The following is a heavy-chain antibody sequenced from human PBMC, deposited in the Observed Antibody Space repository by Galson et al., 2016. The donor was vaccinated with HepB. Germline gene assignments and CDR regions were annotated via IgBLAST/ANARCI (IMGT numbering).Heavy chain of an antibody. D-gene: IGHD2-2*01. CDR1: EFSRTNGVG. J-gene: IGHJ4*02. CDR2: ISWDDQK. Sequence: PALVQPTQTLTLTCTFSEFSRTNGVGVGWIRQPPGKALEWLALISWDDQKRNRTSLESRLTITQDASKNQVVLRMTNMDPVDTATYYCVHRVPPGLIDYWGQGILVTVSS. CDR3: VHRVPPGLIDY. V-gene: IGHV2-5*02.